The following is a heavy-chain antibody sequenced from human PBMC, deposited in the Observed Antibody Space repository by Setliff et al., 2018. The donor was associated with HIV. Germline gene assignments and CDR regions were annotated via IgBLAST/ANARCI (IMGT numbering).Heavy chain of an antibody. J-gene: IGHJ3*02. D-gene: IGHD3-3*01. CDR1: GGSISSSSYY. Sequence: SETLSLTCNVSGGSISSSSYYWGWIRQPPGKGLEGIGSFHYSGSTSCNPSLRSRVTISVDTSKNQFSLKLTSVTAADTAVYYCARPLTTSYNFWGDAFGIWGQGTMVTVSS. CDR3: ARPLTTSYNFWGDAFGI. CDR2: FHYSGST. V-gene: IGHV4-39*01.